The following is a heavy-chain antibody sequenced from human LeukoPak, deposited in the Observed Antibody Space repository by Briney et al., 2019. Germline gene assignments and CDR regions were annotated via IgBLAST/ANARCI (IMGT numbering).Heavy chain of an antibody. D-gene: IGHD4-17*01. J-gene: IGHJ4*02. CDR1: GFTVSSNY. CDR3: AREGRGDYGYFDY. V-gene: IGHV3-53*01. CDR2: IYSGGST. Sequence: PGGSLRLSCAASGFTVSSNYMSWVRQAPGKGLEWVSVIYSGGSTYYADSVKGRFTISRDNSKNTLYLQMNSLRAEDTAVYYCAREGRGDYGYFDYWGLGTLVTVSS.